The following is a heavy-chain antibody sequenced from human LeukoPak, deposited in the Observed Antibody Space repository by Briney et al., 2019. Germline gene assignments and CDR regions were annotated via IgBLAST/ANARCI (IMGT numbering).Heavy chain of an antibody. J-gene: IGHJ4*02. CDR2: ISYDGSNK. CDR1: GFTFSSYA. CDR3: ARDILAYCGGDCSFDY. D-gene: IGHD2-21*02. Sequence: GGSLRLSCAASGFTFSSYAMHWVRQAPGKRLEWVAVISYDGSNKYYADSVKGRFTISRDNSKNTLYLQMNGLRAEDTAVYYCARDILAYCGGDCSFDYWGQGTLVTVSS. V-gene: IGHV3-30*04.